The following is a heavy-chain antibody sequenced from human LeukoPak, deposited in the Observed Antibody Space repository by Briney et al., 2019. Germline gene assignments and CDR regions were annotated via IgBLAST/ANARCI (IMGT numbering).Heavy chain of an antibody. CDR2: ISSSSSYI. CDR1: GFTFSSYS. D-gene: IGHD4-17*01. V-gene: IGHV3-21*01. CDR3: ARDPSSPTVTTLGYYYYMDV. J-gene: IGHJ6*03. Sequence: GGSLRLSCAASGFTFSSYSMNWVRQAPGKGLEWVTSISSSSSYIYYADSVKGRFTISRDNAKNSLYLQMNSLRAEDTAVYYCARDPSSPTVTTLGYYYYMDVWGKGTTVTVSS.